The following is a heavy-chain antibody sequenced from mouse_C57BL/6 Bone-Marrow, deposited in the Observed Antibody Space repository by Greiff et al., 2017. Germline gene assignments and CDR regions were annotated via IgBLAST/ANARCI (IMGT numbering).Heavy chain of an antibody. D-gene: IGHD1-1*01. CDR3: ARDVGTVVATDWYFDV. CDR2: SRNKANDYTT. Sequence: EVKLVDSGGGLVQSGRSLRLSCATSGFTFSDFYMEWVRQAPGKGLEWIAASRNKANDYTTEYSASVKGRFIVSRDTSQSILYLQMNALRAEDTAIYYCARDVGTVVATDWYFDVWGTGTTVTVSS. V-gene: IGHV7-1*01. J-gene: IGHJ1*03. CDR1: GFTFSDFY.